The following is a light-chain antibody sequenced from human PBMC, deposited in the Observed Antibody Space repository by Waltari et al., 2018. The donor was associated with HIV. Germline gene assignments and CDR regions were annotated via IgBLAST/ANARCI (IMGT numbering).Light chain of an antibody. CDR3: SSYTSSRTLV. CDR2: EVN. Sequence: QSALTQPASVSGSPGQSITISCPGTSSDVGGSNYVSWYQQHPDKAPKLVIFEVNKRPSGVSNRFSGSKSGNTASLTISGLQAEDEADYYCSSYTSSRTLVFGGGTKLTVL. J-gene: IGLJ3*02. CDR1: SSDVGGSNY. V-gene: IGLV2-14*01.